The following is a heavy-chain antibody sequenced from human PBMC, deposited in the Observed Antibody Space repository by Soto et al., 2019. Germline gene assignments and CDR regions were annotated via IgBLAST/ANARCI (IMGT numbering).Heavy chain of an antibody. V-gene: IGHV3-23*01. D-gene: IGHD5-12*01. CDR3: AKERAPTTAFDY. CDR1: GFTFSRDG. Sequence: PGGSLRLSCAASGFTFSRDGMSWVRQAPGKGLEWVSLITDNGGSTYYADSVKGRFTISRDNTKNTLFLQMNSLRAEDTAVYYCAKERAPTTAFDYWGQGALVTVSS. CDR2: ITDNGGST. J-gene: IGHJ4*02.